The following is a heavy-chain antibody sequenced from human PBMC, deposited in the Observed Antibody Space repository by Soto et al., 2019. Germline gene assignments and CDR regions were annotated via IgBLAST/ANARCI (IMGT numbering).Heavy chain of an antibody. J-gene: IGHJ4*01. CDR2: ISAGGGGT. D-gene: IGHD6-19*01. V-gene: IGHV3-23*01. Sequence: PGGSLRLSCAGSGFTLTRSAVSWVRQAPGKGLEWVSGISAGGGGTYYADSVKGRFTISRDISKNTVYLQMNGLRVEDTAVYYCAKDMGQWVEIFDYWGHGTLVTVSS. CDR3: AKDMGQWVEIFDY. CDR1: GFTLTRSA.